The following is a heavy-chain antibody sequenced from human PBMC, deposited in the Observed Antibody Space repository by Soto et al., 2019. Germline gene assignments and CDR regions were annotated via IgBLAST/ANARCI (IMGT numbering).Heavy chain of an antibody. CDR2: IYSGGST. Sequence: GGSLRLSCAASGFTVNNNYMSWVHQAPGKGLEWVSVIYSGGSTYYADSMMGRFTISRDNSKNTVHLQMNSLRAEDTAAYYCARASYYYDSRGYYYRYYFDYWGQGALVTVSS. CDR3: ARASYYYDSRGYYYRYYFDY. J-gene: IGHJ4*02. CDR1: GFTVNNNY. V-gene: IGHV3-66*01. D-gene: IGHD3-22*01.